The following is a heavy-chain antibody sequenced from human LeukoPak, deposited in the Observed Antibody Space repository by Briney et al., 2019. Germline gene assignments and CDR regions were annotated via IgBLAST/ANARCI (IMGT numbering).Heavy chain of an antibody. J-gene: IGHJ3*02. CDR2: INHSGST. CDR1: GGSFSGYY. V-gene: IGHV4-34*01. CDR3: ARHVTSLDAFDI. Sequence: SETLSLTCAVYGGSFSGYYWSWIRQPPGKGLEWIGEINHSGSTNYNPSLKSRVTISVDTSKNQFSLKLSSVTAADTAVYYCARHVTSLDAFDIWGQGTMVTVSS. D-gene: IGHD4-11*01.